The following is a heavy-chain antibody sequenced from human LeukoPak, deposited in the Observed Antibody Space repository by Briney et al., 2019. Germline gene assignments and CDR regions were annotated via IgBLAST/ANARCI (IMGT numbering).Heavy chain of an antibody. CDR1: GYTFTGYY. CDR3: ARDERAVAADFDY. CDR2: INPNSGGT. Sequence: ASVKVSCKASGYTFTGYYMHWVRQAPGQGLEWMGWINPNSGGTNYAQKFQGRVTMTRDTSISTAYMELSRLRSDDTAVYYCARDERAVAADFDYWGQGTLVTVSS. D-gene: IGHD6-19*01. J-gene: IGHJ4*02. V-gene: IGHV1-2*02.